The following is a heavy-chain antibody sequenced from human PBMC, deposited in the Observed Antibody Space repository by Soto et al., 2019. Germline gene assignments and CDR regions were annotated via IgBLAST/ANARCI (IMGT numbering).Heavy chain of an antibody. CDR3: AVLRGYSGYDSRSRAFDI. D-gene: IGHD5-12*01. J-gene: IGHJ3*02. CDR2: IVVGSGNT. V-gene: IGHV1-58*02. Sequence: ASVKVSCKASGFTFTSSAMQWVRQARGQRLEWIGWIVVGSGNTNYAQKFQERVTITRDISTSTAYMELSSLRSEDTAVYYCAVLRGYSGYDSRSRAFDIWGQVTMVTVSS. CDR1: GFTFTSSA.